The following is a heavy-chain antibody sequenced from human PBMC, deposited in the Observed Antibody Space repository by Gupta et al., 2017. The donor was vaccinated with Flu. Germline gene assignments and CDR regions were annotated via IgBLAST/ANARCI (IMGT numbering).Heavy chain of an antibody. CDR3: ARVGLAAMVGAFDY. CDR2: IYSGGST. J-gene: IGHJ4*02. CDR1: GFTVSSNY. Sequence: EVQLVETGGGLIQPGGSLRLSCAASGFTVSSNYMSWVRQAPGKGLEWVSVIYSGGSTYYADSVKGRFTISRDNSKNTLYLQMNSLRAEDTAVYYCARVGLAAMVGAFDYWGQGTLVTVSS. V-gene: IGHV3-53*02. D-gene: IGHD5-18*01.